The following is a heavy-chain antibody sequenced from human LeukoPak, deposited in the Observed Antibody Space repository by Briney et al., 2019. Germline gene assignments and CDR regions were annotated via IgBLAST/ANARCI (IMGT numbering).Heavy chain of an antibody. D-gene: IGHD3-22*01. CDR3: ARGYYYDSSGYYQPPDY. CDR2: MSPNSGNT. V-gene: IGHV1-8*01. J-gene: IGHJ4*02. CDR1: GYTFTSYD. Sequence: ASVKVSCKASGYTFTSYDINWVRQATGQGLEWMGWMSPNSGNTGYAQKFQGRVTMTRDTSIGTAYLELSSLRSEDTAVYYCARGYYYDSSGYYQPPDYWGQGTLVTVSS.